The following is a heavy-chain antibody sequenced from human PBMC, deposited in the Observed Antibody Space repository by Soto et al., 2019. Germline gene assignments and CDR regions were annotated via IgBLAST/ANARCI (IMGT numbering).Heavy chain of an antibody. J-gene: IGHJ3*02. CDR3: ARGDYYDSSGPLSDAFDI. Sequence: EVQLVESGGGLVQPGGSLRLSCAVSGFTFSSYWMSWVRQAPGKGLEWVANIKPDGSEKWYVDSVKGRFTISRDNAKNSVYLQMNSLRAEDTAVYYCARGDYYDSSGPLSDAFDIWGQGTVVTVSS. V-gene: IGHV3-7*04. D-gene: IGHD3-22*01. CDR2: IKPDGSEK. CDR1: GFTFSSYW.